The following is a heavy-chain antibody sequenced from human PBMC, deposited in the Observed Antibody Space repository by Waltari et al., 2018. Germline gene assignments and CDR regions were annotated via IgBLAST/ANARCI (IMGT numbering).Heavy chain of an antibody. CDR1: GGSISSSSYF. CDR3: AREKVAALYGMDV. Sequence: QMQLQESGPGLVKPSETLSLTCTVSGGSISSSSYFWAWIRKPPGKGLGWIGGFYYGGNTYYNPSLKSRVTISVDKSKNQFSLNLSSVTTADTSVYYCAREKVAALYGMDVWGQGTTVIVSS. D-gene: IGHD6-25*01. V-gene: IGHV4-39*01. CDR2: FYYGGNT. J-gene: IGHJ6*02.